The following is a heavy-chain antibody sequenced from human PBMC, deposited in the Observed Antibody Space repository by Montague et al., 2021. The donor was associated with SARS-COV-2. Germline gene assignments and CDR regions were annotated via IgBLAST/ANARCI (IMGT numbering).Heavy chain of an antibody. V-gene: IGHV4-39*01. CDR3: ARLHCSSTSCYYLFFAETSHFRY. CDR1: GCTISSTVYY. J-gene: IGHJ4*02. D-gene: IGHD2-2*01. CDR2: IYYSYFP. Sequence: SETLSLTCAVYGCTISSTVYYWGWIRKPTAGGLAWLGCIYYSYFPYYNPSLRSRVTKCVSTSKNQFSRKLSSVTAADTAVYYCARLHCSSTSCYYLFFAETSHFRYSGQRSLATVFS.